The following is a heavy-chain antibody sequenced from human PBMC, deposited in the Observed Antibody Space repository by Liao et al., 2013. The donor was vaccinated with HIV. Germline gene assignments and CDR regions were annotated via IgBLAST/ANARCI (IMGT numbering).Heavy chain of an antibody. V-gene: IGHV4-39*07. D-gene: IGHD6-19*01. CDR2: IYYSGST. J-gene: IGHJ4*02. CDR1: GGSISSSYYY. CDR3: ARRSGYSSGWYWHY. Sequence: QLQLQESGPGLVKPSETLALTCTVSGGSISSSYYYWGWIRQPPGKGLEWIGSIYYSGSTNYNPSLKSRVTISVDTSKNQFSLKLSSVTAADTAVYYCARRSGYSSGWYWHYWGQGTLVTVSS.